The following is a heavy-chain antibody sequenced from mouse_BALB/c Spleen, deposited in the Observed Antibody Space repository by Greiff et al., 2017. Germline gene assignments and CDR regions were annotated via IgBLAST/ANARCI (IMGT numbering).Heavy chain of an antibody. CDR1: GFTFSSFG. V-gene: IGHV5-17*02. CDR3: ARGGNYFDV. Sequence: EVMLVESGGGLVQPGGSRKLSCAASGFTFSSFGMHWVRQAPEKGLEWFAYISSGSSTIYYADTVKGRFTISRDNPKNTLFLQMTSLRSEDTAMYYCARGGNYFDVWGAGTTVTVSS. D-gene: IGHD1-1*02. J-gene: IGHJ1*01. CDR2: ISSGSSTI.